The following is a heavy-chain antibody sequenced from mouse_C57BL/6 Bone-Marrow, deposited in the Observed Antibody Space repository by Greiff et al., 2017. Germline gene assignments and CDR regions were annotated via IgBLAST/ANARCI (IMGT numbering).Heavy chain of an antibody. J-gene: IGHJ4*01. V-gene: IGHV1-81*01. CDR2: IYPRSGNT. Sequence: QVQLQQSGAELARPGASVKLSCKASGYTFTSYGISWVKQRTGQGLEWIGEIYPRSGNTYYNEKFKGKATLTADKSSSTAYMELRSLTSEYAAVYFCAYYRGYYAMDYWGQGTSVTVSS. CDR3: AYYRGYYAMDY. CDR1: GYTFTSYG. D-gene: IGHD1-1*01.